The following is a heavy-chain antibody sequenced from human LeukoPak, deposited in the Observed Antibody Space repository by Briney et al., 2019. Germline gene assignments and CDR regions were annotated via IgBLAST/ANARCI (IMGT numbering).Heavy chain of an antibody. J-gene: IGHJ3*02. CDR1: GFTFSSYE. D-gene: IGHD2-15*01. Sequence: PGGSLRLSCAASGFTFSSYEMNWVRQAPGKGLEWVSYISSSGSTIYYADSVKGRFTISRDNAKNTLYLQMNSLRAEDTAVYYCARGLYRYCSGGSCYSDAFDIWGQGTMVTVSS. CDR3: ARGLYRYCSGGSCYSDAFDI. V-gene: IGHV3-48*03. CDR2: ISSSGSTI.